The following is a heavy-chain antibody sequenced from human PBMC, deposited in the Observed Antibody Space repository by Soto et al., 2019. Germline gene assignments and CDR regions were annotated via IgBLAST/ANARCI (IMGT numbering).Heavy chain of an antibody. Sequence: PSETLSLTCTVSGGSISSDDYYWSWIRQSPGRGLEWIGYIYYSGNPYYNPSLKSRVTISVDTSKNQFSLKLSSVTAADTAVYYCSRDLLDYWGQGTLVTVSS. V-gene: IGHV4-30-4*01. J-gene: IGHJ4*02. CDR2: IYYSGNP. CDR3: SRDLLDY. CDR1: GGSISSDDYY.